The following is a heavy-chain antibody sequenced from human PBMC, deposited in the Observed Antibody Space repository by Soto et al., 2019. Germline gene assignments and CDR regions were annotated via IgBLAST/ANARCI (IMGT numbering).Heavy chain of an antibody. Sequence: SGTLALTCAVYGGCVSGYYGSWIRQPPGKGLEWIGEINHSGSTNYNPSLKSRVTISVDTSKNQFSLKLSSVTAADTAVYYCARGRVRRGMDVWGQGTTVTVSS. J-gene: IGHJ6*02. CDR1: GGCVSGYY. D-gene: IGHD6-13*01. CDR3: ARGRVRRGMDV. V-gene: IGHV4-34*01. CDR2: INHSGST.